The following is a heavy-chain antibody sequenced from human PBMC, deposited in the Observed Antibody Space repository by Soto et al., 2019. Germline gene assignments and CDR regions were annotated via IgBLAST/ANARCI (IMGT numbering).Heavy chain of an antibody. CDR2: ITATGGST. CDR1: GFTFSTYS. Sequence: GGSLRLSCAASGFTFSTYSMTWVRQAPGKGLEWVAHITATGGSTYYADSVRGRFTISRDTSGNTLYLQMNSLRAEDTALYYCAKCMQAYWNYDAHHIWGQGTMVTVSS. CDR3: AKCMQAYWNYDAHHI. V-gene: IGHV3-23*01. D-gene: IGHD1-7*01. J-gene: IGHJ3*02.